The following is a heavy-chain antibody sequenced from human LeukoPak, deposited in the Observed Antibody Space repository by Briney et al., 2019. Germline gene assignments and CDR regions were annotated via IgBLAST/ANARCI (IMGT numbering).Heavy chain of an antibody. CDR1: GFTINNYA. V-gene: IGHV3-7*01. CDR2: IKQDGSEK. Sequence: GGSLRLSCAASGFTINNYAMSWVRQAPGKGLEWVANIKQDGSEKYYVDSVKGRFTISRDNAKNSLYLQMNSLRAEDTAVYYCARDMLNYDFWSGYLNWGQGTLVTVSS. J-gene: IGHJ4*02. CDR3: ARDMLNYDFWSGYLN. D-gene: IGHD3-3*01.